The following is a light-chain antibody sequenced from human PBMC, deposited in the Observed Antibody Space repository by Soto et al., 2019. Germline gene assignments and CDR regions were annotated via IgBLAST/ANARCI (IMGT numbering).Light chain of an antibody. V-gene: IGLV1-40*01. Sequence: SVLTQPPSVSGAPGQRVTISCTGSSSNIGAGYDVHWYQHLPGTAPKLLIYGNTNRPSGVPDRFSGSKSGTSASLAITGLQAEDEADYYCQSYDSSLSGFYVFGTGTKVTVL. CDR1: SSNIGAGYD. J-gene: IGLJ1*01. CDR3: QSYDSSLSGFYV. CDR2: GNT.